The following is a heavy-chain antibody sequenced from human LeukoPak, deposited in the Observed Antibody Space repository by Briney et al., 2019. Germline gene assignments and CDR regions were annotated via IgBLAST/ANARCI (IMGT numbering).Heavy chain of an antibody. CDR3: ARGPRDY. CDR2: IYYSGST. J-gene: IGHJ4*02. V-gene: IGHV4-39*01. Sequence: SETLSLTCTVSGGSISSSSYYWGWIRQPPGKGLEWIGSIYYSGSTYYNPSLKSRVTISVDTSKNQFSLKLSSVTAADTAVYYCARGPRDYWGQGTLVTVSS. CDR1: GGSISSSSYY.